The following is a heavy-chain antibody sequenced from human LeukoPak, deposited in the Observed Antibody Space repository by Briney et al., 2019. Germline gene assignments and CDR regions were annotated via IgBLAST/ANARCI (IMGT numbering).Heavy chain of an antibody. J-gene: IGHJ4*02. CDR2: IGGTGYDI. Sequence: RGSLRLSCAASGFTFNSYAMTWVRQAPGKGLEWVAAIGGTGYDIFYADSVKGRFTISRDNSKNTLFLQMNSLRAEDTAVYYCAKLAGLTYEEYYFDYWGQGTLVTVSS. D-gene: IGHD2-21*01. CDR1: GFTFNSYA. CDR3: AKLAGLTYEEYYFDY. V-gene: IGHV3-23*01.